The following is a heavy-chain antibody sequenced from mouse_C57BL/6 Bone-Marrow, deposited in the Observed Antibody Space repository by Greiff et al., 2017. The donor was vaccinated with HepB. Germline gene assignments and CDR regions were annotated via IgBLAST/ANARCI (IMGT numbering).Heavy chain of an antibody. D-gene: IGHD1-1*01. V-gene: IGHV5-2*03. CDR1: EYEFPSHD. Sequence: DVKLVESGGGLVQPGESLKLSCESNEYEFPSHDMSWVRKTPEKRLELVAAINSDGGSTYYPDTMERRFIISRDNTKKTLYLQMSSLRSEDTALYYCARRLPLRLAGAYWGQGTLVTVSA. CDR3: ARRLPLRLAGAY. CDR2: INSDGGST. J-gene: IGHJ3*01.